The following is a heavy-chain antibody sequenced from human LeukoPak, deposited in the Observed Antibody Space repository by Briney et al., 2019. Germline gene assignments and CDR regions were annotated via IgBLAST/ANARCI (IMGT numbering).Heavy chain of an antibody. CDR1: GFTFSSYA. CDR3: AKDGDYGSGSYPFQH. D-gene: IGHD3-10*01. J-gene: IGHJ1*01. V-gene: IGHV3-23*01. Sequence: GGSLRLSCAASGFTFSSYAMSWVRQAPGKGLEWVSAISDSGGSTYYADSVKGRFTISRDNSKKMLYLQMSSLRAEDTAVYYCAKDGDYGSGSYPFQHWGQGTLVTVSS. CDR2: ISDSGGST.